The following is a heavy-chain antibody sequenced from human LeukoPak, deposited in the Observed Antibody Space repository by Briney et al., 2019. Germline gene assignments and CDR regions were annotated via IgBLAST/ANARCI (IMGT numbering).Heavy chain of an antibody. CDR2: ISSSSSYI. V-gene: IGHV3-21*01. D-gene: IGHD3-22*01. CDR3: ARGPPYDSSEGVGY. CDR1: GFTFISYI. J-gene: IGHJ4*02. Sequence: PGGSLRLSCAASGFTFISYIMNWVRQAPGKGLEWFSSISSSSSYIYYADSVKGRFTISRDNAKNSLYLQMNSLRAEDTAVYYCARGPPYDSSEGVGYWGQGTLVTVSS.